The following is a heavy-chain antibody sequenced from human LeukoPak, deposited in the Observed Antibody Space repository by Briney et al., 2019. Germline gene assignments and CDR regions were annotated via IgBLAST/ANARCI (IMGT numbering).Heavy chain of an antibody. CDR3: ATRKYDYVWGSYRRYYFDY. J-gene: IGHJ4*02. CDR1: GYTLTELS. CDR2: FDPEDGET. V-gene: IGHV1-24*01. Sequence: ASVKVSCKVSGYTLTELSMHWVRQAPGKGLEWMGGFDPEDGETIYAQKFQGRVTMTEDTSTDTDYMELSSLRSEDTAVYYCATRKYDYVWGSYRRYYFDYWGQGTLVTVSS. D-gene: IGHD3-16*02.